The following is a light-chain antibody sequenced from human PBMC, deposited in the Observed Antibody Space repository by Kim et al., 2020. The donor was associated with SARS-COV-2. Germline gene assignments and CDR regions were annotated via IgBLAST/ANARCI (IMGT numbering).Light chain of an antibody. Sequence: APGKTARITCGGNNIGRKSVHRYQQQPGQAPVLVIYYDSDRPSGIPERFSGCNSGNTATLTISRVEAGDEADYYCQVWDSSSDHWVFGGGTQLTVL. V-gene: IGLV3-21*04. J-gene: IGLJ3*02. CDR3: QVWDSSSDHWV. CDR2: YDS. CDR1: NIGRKS.